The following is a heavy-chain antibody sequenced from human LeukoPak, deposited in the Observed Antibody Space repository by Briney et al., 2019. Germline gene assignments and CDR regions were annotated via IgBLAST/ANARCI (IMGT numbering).Heavy chain of an antibody. CDR2: ISWNSGSI. Sequence: PGRSLRLSCAASGFTFDDYAMHWVRQAPGKGLEWVSGISWNSGSIGYADSVKGRLTISRDNAKNSLYLQMNSLRAEDTALYYCAKVQWGYYYGMDVWGQGTTVTVSS. D-gene: IGHD1-26*01. CDR1: GFTFDDYA. CDR3: AKVQWGYYYGMDV. J-gene: IGHJ6*02. V-gene: IGHV3-9*01.